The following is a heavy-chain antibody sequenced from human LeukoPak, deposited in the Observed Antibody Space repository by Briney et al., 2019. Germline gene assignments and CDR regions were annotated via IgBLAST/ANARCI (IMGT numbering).Heavy chain of an antibody. CDR2: IYYSGST. Sequence: KPSETLSLTCTVSGGSISSTTYYWGWIRQPPGKGLEWIGSIYYSGSTYYNPSLKSRVTISVDTSKNQFSLKLSSVTAADTAVYYCARDRYGGADYYGMDVWGQGTTVTVSS. D-gene: IGHD4-23*01. CDR1: GGSISSTTYY. J-gene: IGHJ6*02. CDR3: ARDRYGGADYYGMDV. V-gene: IGHV4-39*07.